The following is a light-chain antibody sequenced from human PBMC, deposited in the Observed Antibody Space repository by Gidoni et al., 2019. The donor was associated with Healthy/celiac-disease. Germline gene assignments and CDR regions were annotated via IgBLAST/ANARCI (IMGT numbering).Light chain of an antibody. V-gene: IGKV3-15*01. CDR2: GAS. CDR1: QSVSSN. Sequence: IVMMQTPATLSVSPGERATLSCRASQSVSSNLAWYQQKTGQAPRILIYGASTRATGIPARFSGSGSGTEFTLTISSLQSEDFAVYYCQQYNSWPRTFGQXTRLEIK. J-gene: IGKJ5*01. CDR3: QQYNSWPRT.